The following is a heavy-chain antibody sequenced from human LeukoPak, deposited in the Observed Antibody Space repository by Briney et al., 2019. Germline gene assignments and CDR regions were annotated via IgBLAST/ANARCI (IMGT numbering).Heavy chain of an antibody. J-gene: IGHJ4*02. Sequence: SETLSLTCIVSGGSISSYYWSWIRQPPGKGLEWIGYIYYSGSTNYNPSLKSRVTISVATSKNQFSLKLTSVTAADTAVYYCARGRYYYDSSAYSDLNFDYWGQGTLVTVSS. CDR3: ARGRYYYDSSAYSDLNFDY. CDR2: IYYSGST. V-gene: IGHV4-59*01. CDR1: GGSISSYY. D-gene: IGHD3-22*01.